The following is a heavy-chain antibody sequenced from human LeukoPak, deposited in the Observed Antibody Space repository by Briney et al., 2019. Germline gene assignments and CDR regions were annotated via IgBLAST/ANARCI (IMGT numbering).Heavy chain of an antibody. CDR2: ISGSGGST. CDR1: GFTFSKYA. J-gene: IGHJ4*02. D-gene: IGHD2-8*01. Sequence: GGSLRLTYAASGFTFSKYAMSWARQVPEKGLEWVSGISGSGGSTYYADSVKGRFTISRDNSKNTLYLQMNSLRAEDTAVYYCAKRGVGRGFDYWGQGTLVTVSS. V-gene: IGHV3-23*01. CDR3: AKRGVGRGFDY.